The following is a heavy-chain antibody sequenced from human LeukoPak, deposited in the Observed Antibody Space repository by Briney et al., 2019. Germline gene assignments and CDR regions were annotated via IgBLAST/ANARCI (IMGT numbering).Heavy chain of an antibody. Sequence: ASVKVSCKASGYTFTSYGISWVRQAPGQGLEWMGWISAYNGNTNYAQKLQGRVTMTTDTSTSTAYMELRSLRSDDTAVYCCARDSGVKGQYLFDYWGQGTLVTVSS. CDR1: GYTFTSYG. CDR2: ISAYNGNT. D-gene: IGHD7-27*01. CDR3: ARDSGVKGQYLFDY. V-gene: IGHV1-18*01. J-gene: IGHJ4*02.